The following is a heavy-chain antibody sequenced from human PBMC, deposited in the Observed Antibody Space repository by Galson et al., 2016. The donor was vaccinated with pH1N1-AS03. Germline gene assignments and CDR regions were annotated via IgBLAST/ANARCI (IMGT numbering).Heavy chain of an antibody. J-gene: IGHJ4*02. D-gene: IGHD6-13*01. CDR2: IYYSGST. Sequence: ETLSLTCTVSGGSVSSGSYYWSWIRQPPGKGLEWIGYIYYSGSTNYNPSLKNRVTISVDTSKNQFSLKLSSVTAADTAVYYCARDRLAAAFSFDYWGQGILVTVSS. V-gene: IGHV4-61*01. CDR1: GGSVSSGSYY. CDR3: ARDRLAAAFSFDY.